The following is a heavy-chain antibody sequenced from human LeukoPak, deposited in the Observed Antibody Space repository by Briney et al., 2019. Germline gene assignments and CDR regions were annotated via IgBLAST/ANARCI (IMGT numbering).Heavy chain of an antibody. D-gene: IGHD3-10*01. CDR1: TDSISSGSYY. CDR2: IVSGGST. J-gene: IGHJ4*02. CDR3: ARGRLKYFYGSGSYSY. V-gene: IGHV4-39*01. Sequence: RSSETLSLTCTVSTDSISSGSYYWGWVRQSPGQGLEWIGSIVSGGSTYHNPSLKSRITMSIDTSNNQFSLKLSFVTAADTAVYYCARGRLKYFYGSGSYSYWSQGTLVTVSS.